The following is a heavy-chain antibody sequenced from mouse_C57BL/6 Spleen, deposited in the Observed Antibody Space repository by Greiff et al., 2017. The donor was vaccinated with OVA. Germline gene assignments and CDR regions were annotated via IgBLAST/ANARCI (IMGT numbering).Heavy chain of an antibody. V-gene: IGHV1-50*01. CDR3: SLYYGFAY. CDR2: IDPSDSYT. CDR1: GYTFTSYW. D-gene: IGHD1-1*01. Sequence: QVQLQQPGAELVKPGASVKLSCKASGYTFTSYWMQWVKQRPGQGLEWIGEIDPSDSYTNYNQKFKGKATLTVDTSSITAYMQLSSLTSEDSAVYYCSLYYGFAYWGQGTLVTVSA. J-gene: IGHJ3*01.